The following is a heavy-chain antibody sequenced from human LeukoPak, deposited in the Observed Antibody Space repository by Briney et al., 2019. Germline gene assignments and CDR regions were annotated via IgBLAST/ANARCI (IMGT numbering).Heavy chain of an antibody. V-gene: IGHV1-18*01. Sequence: ASVKVSRKASGYTFFNYGINWVRQAPGQGLEWMGWISTYKGNAKYTQRLQDRVTMTTDTSTSTVYMELRSLRFDDTAVYYCARDVVSVNVIRGVFSNNHYMDVWGKGTTVTVSS. CDR2: ISTYKGNA. J-gene: IGHJ6*03. CDR3: ARDVVSVNVIRGVFSNNHYMDV. CDR1: GYTFFNYG. D-gene: IGHD3-10*01.